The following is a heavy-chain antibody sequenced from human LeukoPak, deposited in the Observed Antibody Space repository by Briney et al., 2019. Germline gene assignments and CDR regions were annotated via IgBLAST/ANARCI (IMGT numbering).Heavy chain of an antibody. D-gene: IGHD3-22*01. Sequence: GASVKVSCKASGYTFTSYGISWVRQAPGQGLEWMGWISAYNGNTNYAQKLQGRVTMTTDTSTSTAYMELRSLRSDDTAVYYCARDDYYDSSGYPDYWGQGTQVTVSS. V-gene: IGHV1-18*01. CDR3: ARDDYYDSSGYPDY. CDR1: GYTFTSYG. J-gene: IGHJ4*02. CDR2: ISAYNGNT.